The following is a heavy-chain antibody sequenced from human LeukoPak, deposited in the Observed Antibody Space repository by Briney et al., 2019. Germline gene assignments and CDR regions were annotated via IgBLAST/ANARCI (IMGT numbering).Heavy chain of an antibody. CDR2: IKQDGSEK. J-gene: IGHJ4*02. CDR1: GFTFSSYW. V-gene: IGHV3-7*03. Sequence: GGSLRLSCTASGFTFSSYWMSWVRQAPGKGLEWVANIKQDGSEKYYVDSVKDRFTISRDNAKNSLSLQISSLRAEDTAVYYCAKHGSSGWYQPFDYWGQGTLVTVSS. D-gene: IGHD6-19*01. CDR3: AKHGSSGWYQPFDY.